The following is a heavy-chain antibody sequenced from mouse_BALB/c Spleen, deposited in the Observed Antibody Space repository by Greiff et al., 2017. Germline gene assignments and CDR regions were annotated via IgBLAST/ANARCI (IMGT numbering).Heavy chain of an antibody. V-gene: IGHV5-12-2*01. J-gene: IGHJ4*01. CDR3: ARHDYGSEGAMDY. CDR1: GFTFSSYT. D-gene: IGHD1-1*01. CDR2: ISNGGGST. Sequence: EVKLMESGGGLVQPGGSLKLSCAASGFTFSSYTMSWVRQTPEKRLEWVAYISNGGGSTYYPDTVKGRFTISRDNAKNTLYLQMSSLKSEDTAMYYCARHDYGSEGAMDYWGQGTSVTVSS.